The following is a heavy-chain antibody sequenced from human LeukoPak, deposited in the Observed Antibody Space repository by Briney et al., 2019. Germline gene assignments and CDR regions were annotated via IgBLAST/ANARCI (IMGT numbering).Heavy chain of an antibody. Sequence: SGGSLRLSCLDSGFTFSSYWMSWVRQAPGKGLEWVANIKQDGSDKYYVDSVKGRFTISRDNAKNSLYLQMNSLRAEDTAVYFCASGPRWVGAAWAHSFDIWGQGTTVTVSS. CDR1: GFTFSSYW. CDR3: ASGPRWVGAAWAHSFDI. J-gene: IGHJ3*02. D-gene: IGHD2-15*01. CDR2: IKQDGSDK. V-gene: IGHV3-7*01.